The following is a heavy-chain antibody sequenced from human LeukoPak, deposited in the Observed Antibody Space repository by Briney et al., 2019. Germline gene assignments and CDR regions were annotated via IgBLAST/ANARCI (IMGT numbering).Heavy chain of an antibody. D-gene: IGHD4-17*01. J-gene: IGHJ6*02. CDR3: AREVVYSYGDSGRRDAMDV. Sequence: SETLSLTCSVSGGAIGGYYWSWVRQPPGKGLEWIGYRYASGTANYNPSLGSRLTISIDTSKNRFSLTLRSVTAADTAVYYCAREVVYSYGDSGRRDAMDVWGQGTTVIVSS. CDR1: GGAIGGYY. CDR2: RYASGTA. V-gene: IGHV4-59*01.